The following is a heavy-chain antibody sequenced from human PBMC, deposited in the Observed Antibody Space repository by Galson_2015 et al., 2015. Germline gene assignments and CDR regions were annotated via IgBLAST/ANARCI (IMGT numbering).Heavy chain of an antibody. CDR2: ISSSSTTI. Sequence: SLRLSCAASGFTFSSYAMNWVRQAPGKGLEWVSYISSSSTTIYYADSVKGRFTVSRDNAKNSLYLQINSLRDEDTAVYYCAGGPGVFRPGFDPWGQGTLVTVSS. J-gene: IGHJ5*02. CDR3: AGGPGVFRPGFDP. V-gene: IGHV3-48*02. CDR1: GFTFSSYA. D-gene: IGHD3-10*01.